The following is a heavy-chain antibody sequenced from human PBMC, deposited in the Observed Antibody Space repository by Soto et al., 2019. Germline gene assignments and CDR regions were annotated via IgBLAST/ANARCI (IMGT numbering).Heavy chain of an antibody. CDR2: IHYTGST. CDR1: GASISSSNYY. V-gene: IGHV4-39*01. CDR3: ARRECSGGTCHFDP. Sequence: QLQLQESGPGPVKPSETLSLTCTVSGASISSSNYYRAWIRQPPGKGLEWIGSIHYTGSTYYNPSLKSRVTISEDTSKNQFSLKLTSVTAADTAVYYCARRECSGGTCHFDPWGQGTLVTVSS. J-gene: IGHJ5*02. D-gene: IGHD2-15*01.